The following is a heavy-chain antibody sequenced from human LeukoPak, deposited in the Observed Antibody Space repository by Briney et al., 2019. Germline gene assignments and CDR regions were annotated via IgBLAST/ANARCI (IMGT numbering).Heavy chain of an antibody. J-gene: IGHJ4*02. CDR1: GFTFSSYS. D-gene: IGHD3-9*01. CDR2: ISSSSSYI. CDR3: ARDDDILTGYPFDY. V-gene: IGHV3-21*01. Sequence: GGSLRLSCAASGFTFSSYSMNWVRQAPGKGLEWVSSISSSSSYIYYADSVKGRFTISRDNAKNSLYLQMNSLRAEDTAVYYCARDDDILTGYPFDYWGQGTLVTVFS.